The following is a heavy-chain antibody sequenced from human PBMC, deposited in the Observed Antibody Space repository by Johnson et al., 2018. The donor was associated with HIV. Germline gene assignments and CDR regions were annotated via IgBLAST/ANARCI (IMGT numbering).Heavy chain of an antibody. V-gene: IGHV3-11*04. CDR3: ATVWRNEGRHASDI. CDR2: ISSSGGTI. D-gene: IGHD1-1*01. J-gene: IGHJ3*02. Sequence: QVQLVESGGGLVKPGGSLRLSCAASGFTFSDYYMTWIRQAPGKGPEWVSYISSSGGTIYYTDSVKGRFTISRDNAKNSLYLPMNSLRAEDTAVYYWATVWRNEGRHASDIWGQGTMVTVSS. CDR1: GFTFSDYY.